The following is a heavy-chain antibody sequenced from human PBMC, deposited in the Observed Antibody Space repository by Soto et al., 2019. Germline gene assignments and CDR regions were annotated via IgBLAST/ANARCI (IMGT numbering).Heavy chain of an antibody. CDR3: ARGREDSYPKSFDP. V-gene: IGHV4-34*01. J-gene: IGHJ5*02. D-gene: IGHD3-10*01. CDR2: INHSGST. Sequence: QVQLQQWGAGLLKPSETLSLTCAVYGGSFSGYYWSWIRQPPGKGLEWIGEINHSGSTNYNPSLKSRVTISVDTSKNQFSLKLSSVTAADTAVYYCARGREDSYPKSFDPWGQGTLVTVSS. CDR1: GGSFSGYY.